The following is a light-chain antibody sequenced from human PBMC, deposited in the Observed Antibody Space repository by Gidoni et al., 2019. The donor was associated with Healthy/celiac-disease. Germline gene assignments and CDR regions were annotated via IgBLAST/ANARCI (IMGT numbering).Light chain of an antibody. CDR3: QQYGSSTWT. J-gene: IGKJ1*01. Sequence: VLTQSPGTLSLSPGERATLSCRSSQSVSSSYLAWYQQKPGQAPRLLIYGASSRATGIPDRFSGSGSGTDFILTISRLEPEDFAVYYCQQYGSSTWTFGQGTKVEIK. CDR2: GAS. V-gene: IGKV3-20*01. CDR1: QSVSSSY.